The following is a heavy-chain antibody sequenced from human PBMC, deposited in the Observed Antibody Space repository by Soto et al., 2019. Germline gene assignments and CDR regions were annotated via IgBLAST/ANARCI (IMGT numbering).Heavy chain of an antibody. D-gene: IGHD1-26*01. Sequence: GASVKVSCKASGYTFTSYAMHWVRQAPGQRLEWMGWINAGNGNTKYSQKFQGRVTITRDTSASTAYMELSSLRSEDTAVYYCARGTRVWAATNWFDPWGQGTLVTVSS. V-gene: IGHV1-3*01. J-gene: IGHJ5*02. CDR1: GYTFTSYA. CDR3: ARGTRVWAATNWFDP. CDR2: INAGNGNT.